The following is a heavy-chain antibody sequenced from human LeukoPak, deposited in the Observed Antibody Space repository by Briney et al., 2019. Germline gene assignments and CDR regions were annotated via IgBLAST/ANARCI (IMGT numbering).Heavy chain of an antibody. Sequence: PSETLSLTCAVYGGSFSGYYWSWIRQPPGKGLEWIGEINHSGSTNYNPSLRSRVTISVDTSKNQFSLKLSSVTAADTAVYYCARGLNYYDSSGYCSSTRWFDCWGQGTLVTVSS. V-gene: IGHV4-34*01. CDR3: ARGLNYYDSSGYCSSTRWFDC. CDR2: INHSGST. CDR1: GGSFSGYY. D-gene: IGHD3-22*01. J-gene: IGHJ4*02.